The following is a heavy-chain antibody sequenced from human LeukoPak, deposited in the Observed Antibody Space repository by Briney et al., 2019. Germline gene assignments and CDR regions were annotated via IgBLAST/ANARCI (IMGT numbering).Heavy chain of an antibody. CDR3: ARSFYGDYHGQRSDI. V-gene: IGHV4-59*08. Sequence: SETLSLTCTVSGASISHYYWSWIRQPPGGGLEWVASISYSGSTTHNPSLESRVTISADTSQNQFSLRLNSMTAADTAVYYCARSFYGDYHGQRSDIWGQGTLVTVSS. CDR1: GASISHYY. CDR2: ISYSGST. J-gene: IGHJ4*02. D-gene: IGHD4-17*01.